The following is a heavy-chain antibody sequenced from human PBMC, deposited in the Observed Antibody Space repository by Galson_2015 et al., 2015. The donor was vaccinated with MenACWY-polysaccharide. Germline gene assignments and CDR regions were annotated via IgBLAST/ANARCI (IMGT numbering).Heavy chain of an antibody. D-gene: IGHD3-3*01. Sequence: SVKVSCKASGYTFTGYYMHWVRQAPGQGLESLGWMNPNEGGTDYAQKFQGRVTMTRDTSINTAYMELNRLRSDDTAVYYCARARSWSGYFAFDFWGQGTMVTVSS. J-gene: IGHJ3*01. CDR3: ARARSWSGYFAFDF. CDR2: MNPNEGGT. V-gene: IGHV1-2*02. CDR1: GYTFTGYY.